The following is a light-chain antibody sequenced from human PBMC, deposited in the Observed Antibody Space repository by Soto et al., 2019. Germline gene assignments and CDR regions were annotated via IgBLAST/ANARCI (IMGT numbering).Light chain of an antibody. CDR2: DAF. Sequence: DIHMTQFPSTLSASVGDRVTITCRASQSINNWLAWYQQKPGEAPKLLIFDAFSLESGVPFRFGGSGFGTEFTLTISSLQPDDFATYYCQQYNSYSPWTFGQGTKVDIK. CDR1: QSINNW. J-gene: IGKJ1*01. CDR3: QQYNSYSPWT. V-gene: IGKV1-5*01.